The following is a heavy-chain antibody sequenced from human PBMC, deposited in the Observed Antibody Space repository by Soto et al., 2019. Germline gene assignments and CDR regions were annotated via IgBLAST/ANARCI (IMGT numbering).Heavy chain of an antibody. CDR2: INPSGGST. D-gene: IGHD5-12*01. Sequence: ASVKVSCKASGYTFTSYYMHWVRQAPGQGLEWMGIINPSGGSTSYAQKFQGRVTMTRDTSTSTVYMELSSLRSEDTAVYYCARGDGYNTYYFYYGMDVWGQGTTVTVSS. CDR3: ARGDGYNTYYFYYGMDV. V-gene: IGHV1-46*01. J-gene: IGHJ6*02. CDR1: GYTFTSYY.